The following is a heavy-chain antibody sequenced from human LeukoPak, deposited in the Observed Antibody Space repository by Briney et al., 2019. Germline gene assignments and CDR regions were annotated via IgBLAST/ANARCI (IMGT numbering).Heavy chain of an antibody. CDR3: AKDRYDSGSYLGPFDY. J-gene: IGHJ4*02. CDR2: ISYDGSNK. D-gene: IGHD1-26*01. V-gene: IGHV3-30*18. Sequence: QPGGSLRLSCAASGFTFSSYGMHWVRQAPGKGLEWVAVISYDGSNKYYADSVKGRFTISRDNSKNTLYLQMNSLRAEDTAVYYCAKDRYDSGSYLGPFDYWGQGTLVTVSS. CDR1: GFTFSSYG.